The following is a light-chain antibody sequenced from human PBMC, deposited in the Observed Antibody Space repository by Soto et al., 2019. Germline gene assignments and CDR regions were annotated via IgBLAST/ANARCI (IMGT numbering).Light chain of an antibody. CDR2: GAS. J-gene: IGKJ3*01. CDR1: QSVSSNY. Sequence: EIVLTQSPGTLSVSPGERVTLSCRASQSVSSNYLAWYQQRPGQAPRLLIFGASYRATGIPDRFSGSGSGTDFTITISRLKPEDFAVYYCHQYSRSAPESTFGPGTKVDSK. V-gene: IGKV3-20*01. CDR3: HQYSRSAPEST.